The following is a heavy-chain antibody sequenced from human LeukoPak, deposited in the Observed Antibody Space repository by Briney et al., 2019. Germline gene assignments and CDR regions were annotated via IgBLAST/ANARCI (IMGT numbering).Heavy chain of an antibody. CDR3: AKRGGGSVMRGYIDY. J-gene: IGHJ4*02. Sequence: GSLRLSCAASGFTFSSYAMSWVRQAPGKGLEWVSAISGSGGSTYYADSVKGRFTISRDNSKNTLYLQMNSLRAEDTAVYYCAKRGGGSVMRGYIDYWGQGTLVTVSS. D-gene: IGHD1-26*01. CDR2: ISGSGGST. CDR1: GFTFSSYA. V-gene: IGHV3-23*01.